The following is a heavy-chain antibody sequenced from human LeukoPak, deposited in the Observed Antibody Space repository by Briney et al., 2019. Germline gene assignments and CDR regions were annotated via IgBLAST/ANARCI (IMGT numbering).Heavy chain of an antibody. CDR1: GFTFSSYG. D-gene: IGHD5-18*01. CDR2: ISYDGSNK. J-gene: IGHJ3*02. Sequence: GGSLRLSCAASGFTFSSYGMHWVRQAPGKGLEWVAVISYDGSNKYYADSVKGRFTISRDNSKNTLYLQMNSLRAEDTAVYYCAMPTGQLWFDSPPYDAFDIWGQGTMVTVSS. V-gene: IGHV3-30*03. CDR3: AMPTGQLWFDSPPYDAFDI.